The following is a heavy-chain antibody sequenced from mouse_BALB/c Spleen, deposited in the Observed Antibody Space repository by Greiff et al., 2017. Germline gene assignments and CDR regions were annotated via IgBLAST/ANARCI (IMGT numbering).Heavy chain of an antibody. D-gene: IGHD1-2*01. CDR2: IYPGSGNT. J-gene: IGHJ3*01. V-gene: IGHV1-84*02. CDR3: ARRGNYYGHEGFAY. Sequence: QVQLQQSGPELVRPGASVKMSCKASGYTFTSYWMHWVKQRPGQGLEWIGWIYPGSGNTKYNEKFKGKATLTVDTSSSTAYMQLSSLTSEDTAVYFCARRGNYYGHEGFAYWGQGTLVTVSA. CDR1: GYTFTSYW.